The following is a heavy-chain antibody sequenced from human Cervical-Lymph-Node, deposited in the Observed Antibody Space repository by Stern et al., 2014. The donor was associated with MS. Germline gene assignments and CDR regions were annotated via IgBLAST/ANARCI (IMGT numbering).Heavy chain of an antibody. Sequence: EVQLVESGGGLVKPGGSLRLSCAASGFTFNNAWMTWVRQAPGKGLEWVGRIKSETDGGTIDYAAPVKGRFTISRDESKRTLYLEMNSLKTEDTAVYYCTILGYWGQGTLVTVSS. J-gene: IGHJ4*02. D-gene: IGHD3-16*01. V-gene: IGHV3-15*01. CDR3: TILGY. CDR2: IKSETDGGTI. CDR1: GFTFNNAW.